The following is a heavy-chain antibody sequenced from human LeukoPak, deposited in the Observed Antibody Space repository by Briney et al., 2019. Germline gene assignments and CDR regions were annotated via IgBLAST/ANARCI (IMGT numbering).Heavy chain of an antibody. CDR3: AKGLGEYYYGMDV. J-gene: IGHJ6*02. V-gene: IGHV3-43D*03. CDR2: ISWDGGST. Sequence: TGGSLRLSCAASGFTFSNCAMSWVRQAPGKGLEWVSLISWDGGSTYYADSVKGRFTISRDNSKNSLYLQMNSLRGEDTALYYCAKGLGEYYYGMDVWGQGTTVTVSS. CDR1: GFTFSNCA.